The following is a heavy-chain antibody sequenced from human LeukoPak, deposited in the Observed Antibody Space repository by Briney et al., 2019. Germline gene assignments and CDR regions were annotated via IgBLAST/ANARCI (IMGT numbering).Heavy chain of an antibody. J-gene: IGHJ1*01. CDR2: INERATII. CDR1: GFTFSNYW. D-gene: IGHD3-16*01. V-gene: IGHV3-74*01. Sequence: GGSLRLSCAASGFTFSNYWMHWVRQAPGKGLEWVSRINERATIISYADSVKGRFTISRENARNTLYLQMNSLTAEDTAVYYCVRDLILVWTPGDDLDHWGQGTLVTVSS. CDR3: VRDLILVWTPGDDLDH.